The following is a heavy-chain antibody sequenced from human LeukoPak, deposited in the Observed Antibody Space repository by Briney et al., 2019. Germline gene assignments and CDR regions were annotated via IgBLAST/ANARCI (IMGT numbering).Heavy chain of an antibody. CDR3: ATSHSSGWADY. CDR2: INPNSGDT. Sequence: ASVKASCKASGHTFTDYYMHWVRQAPGQGLEWMGWINPNSGDTDFAQKFQGRVTMTRDASVSTAYMDLSSLSSDDTALYYCATSHSSGWADYWGQGTLVTVSS. V-gene: IGHV1-2*02. D-gene: IGHD6-19*01. CDR1: GHTFTDYY. J-gene: IGHJ4*02.